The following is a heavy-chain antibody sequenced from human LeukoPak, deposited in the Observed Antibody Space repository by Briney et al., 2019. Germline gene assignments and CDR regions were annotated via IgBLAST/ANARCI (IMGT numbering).Heavy chain of an antibody. CDR1: GGSISSGSYY. CDR2: INTSRST. V-gene: IGHV4-61*02. D-gene: IGHD3-22*01. Sequence: SETLSLTCTVSGGSISSGSYYWSWIRQPAGKGLEWIGRINTSRSTNYNPSLKSRVTISVDTSKNQFSLKLSSVTAADTAVYYCARGRDYYDTGGYYYDYWGQGTLATVSS. J-gene: IGHJ4*02. CDR3: ARGRDYYDTGGYYYDY.